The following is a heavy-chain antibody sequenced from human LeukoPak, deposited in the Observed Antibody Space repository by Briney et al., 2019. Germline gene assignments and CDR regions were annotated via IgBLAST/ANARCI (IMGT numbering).Heavy chain of an antibody. Sequence: PGGSLRLSCAASGFIVSNTYMTWVRQAPGKGLEWVSVIHNDGSTYYADSVKGRCTISIDNSNNMLFLPINSLRGEDTAVHFFASLARAYWGQGTLVSVSS. D-gene: IGHD3-3*02. J-gene: IGHJ4*02. CDR2: IHNDGST. CDR1: GFIVSNTY. V-gene: IGHV3-53*01. CDR3: ASLARAY.